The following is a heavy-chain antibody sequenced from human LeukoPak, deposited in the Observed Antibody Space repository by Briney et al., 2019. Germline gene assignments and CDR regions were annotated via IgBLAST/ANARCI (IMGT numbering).Heavy chain of an antibody. V-gene: IGHV1-18*01. J-gene: IGHJ6*02. Sequence: GASVKVSCKASGYTFTSYGISWVRQAPGQGLEWMGWISAYNGNTNYAQKLQGRVTMTTDTSTSTAYMELRGLRSDDTAVYYCARTQSGYYYYGIDVWGQGTTVTVSS. CDR2: ISAYNGNT. CDR1: GYTFTSYG. D-gene: IGHD3-10*01. CDR3: ARTQSGYYYYGIDV.